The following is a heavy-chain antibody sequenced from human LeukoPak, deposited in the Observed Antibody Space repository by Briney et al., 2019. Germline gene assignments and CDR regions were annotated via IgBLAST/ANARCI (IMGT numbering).Heavy chain of an antibody. CDR1: GFSFSTYA. V-gene: IGHV3-64D*09. CDR2: ISSNGDTT. D-gene: IGHD3-10*01. CDR3: VNSKTYYNAIFDF. J-gene: IGHJ4*02. Sequence: GGSLRLSCSASGFSFSTYALHWVRQAPGKGLEYVSSISSNGDTTDYADSVKGRFAISRDNSQNTLFLQMSSLRAEDTALYYCVNSKTYYNAIFDFWGQGTLVTVSS.